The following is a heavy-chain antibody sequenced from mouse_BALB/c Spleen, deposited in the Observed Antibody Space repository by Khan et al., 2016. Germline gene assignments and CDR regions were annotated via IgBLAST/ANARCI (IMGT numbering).Heavy chain of an antibody. D-gene: IGHD1-1*01. Sequence: EVELVESGGGLVKPGGSLKLSCAASGFTFSSHAMSCVRQTPAKRLEWVASISSGGTTFHPDRLKGRFTITRANARNILYLQMTMLRSKATTRYYCVRCVIMGVDYFNYWGQGTTLTVSS. V-gene: IGHV5-6-5*01. CDR3: VRCVIMGVDYFNY. CDR1: GFTFSSHA. CDR2: ISSGGTT. J-gene: IGHJ2*01.